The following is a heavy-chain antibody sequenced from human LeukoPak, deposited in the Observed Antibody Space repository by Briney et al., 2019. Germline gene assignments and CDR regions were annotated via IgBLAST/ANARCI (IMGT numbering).Heavy chain of an antibody. V-gene: IGHV3-48*03. CDR2: ISSSGSTI. Sequence: GGSLRLSCAASGFTFSSYEMNWVRQAPGKGLEWVSYISSSGSTIYYADSVKGRFTISRDNAKNSLYLQMNSLRAEDTAVYYCAREDIVATTSFDYWGQGTLVTVSS. CDR3: AREDIVATTSFDY. CDR1: GFTFSSYE. J-gene: IGHJ4*02. D-gene: IGHD5-12*01.